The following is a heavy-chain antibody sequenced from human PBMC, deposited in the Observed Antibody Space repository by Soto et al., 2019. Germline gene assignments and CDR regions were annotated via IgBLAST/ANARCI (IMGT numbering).Heavy chain of an antibody. CDR3: ARAFPSLGGSHKGVGRRHYPLDI. CDR2: IIPVVGTA. D-gene: IGHD3-16*01. Sequence: QVQLVQSGAEVKKPGSSVKLSCKASGGTFSSYTISWVRQAPGQGREWLGGIIPVVGTAHYAQKFQGRVTMTADESTSTAYMELSSLRSEDTAVDSCARAFPSLGGSHKGVGRRHYPLDIGGQGPMVTVSS. CDR1: GGTFSSYT. J-gene: IGHJ4*02. V-gene: IGHV1-69*01.